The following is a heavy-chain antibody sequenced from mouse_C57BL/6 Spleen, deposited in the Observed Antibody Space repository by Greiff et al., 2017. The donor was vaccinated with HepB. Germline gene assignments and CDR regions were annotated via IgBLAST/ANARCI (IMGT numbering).Heavy chain of an antibody. CDR1: GYAFSSYW. V-gene: IGHV1-80*01. CDR3: ARRWYYGSSQSYFDY. CDR2: IYPGDGDT. J-gene: IGHJ2*01. Sequence: VQLQESGAELVKPGASVKISCKASGYAFSSYWMNWVKQRPGKGLEWIGQIYPGDGDTNYNGKFKGKATLTADKSSSTAYMQLSSLTSEDSAVYFCARRWYYGSSQSYFDYWGQGTTLTVSS. D-gene: IGHD1-1*01.